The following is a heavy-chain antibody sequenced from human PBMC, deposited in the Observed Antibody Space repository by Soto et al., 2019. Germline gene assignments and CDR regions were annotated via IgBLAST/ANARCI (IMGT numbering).Heavy chain of an antibody. J-gene: IGHJ6*02. V-gene: IGHV3-48*03. CDR1: GFTFSSYE. CDR3: ARDQEAGSFFPYYYGMDV. Sequence: EVHLVESGGGLVQPGGSLRLSCATSGFTFSSYEMNWVRQAPGKGLEWVSYISSSGSTIYYADSVKGRFTISRDNAKNSLYLQMDSLRAEDTAVYYCARDQEAGSFFPYYYGMDVWGQGTTVTVSS. CDR2: ISSSGSTI. D-gene: IGHD6-13*01.